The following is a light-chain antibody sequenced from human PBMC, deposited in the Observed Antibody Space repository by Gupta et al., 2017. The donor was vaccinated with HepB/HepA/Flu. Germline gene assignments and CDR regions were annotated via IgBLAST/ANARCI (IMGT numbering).Light chain of an antibody. Sequence: SYVLTQPPSVSVAPGKTARITCGGNNIGSKSVHWYQQKPGQAPVLVIYYDSDWPSGIPERFSGSNSGNTATLTISRVEAGDEADYYCQVWDSSSDHPYVVFGGGTKLTVL. CDR2: YDS. CDR1: NIGSKS. CDR3: QVWDSSSDHPYVV. J-gene: IGLJ2*01. V-gene: IGLV3-21*04.